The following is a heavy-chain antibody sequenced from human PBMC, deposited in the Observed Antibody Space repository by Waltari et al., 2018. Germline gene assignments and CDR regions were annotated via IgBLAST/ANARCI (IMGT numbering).Heavy chain of an antibody. J-gene: IGHJ4*02. V-gene: IGHV3-33*01. CDR2: IWSDGSQK. CDR1: GFSFSNYG. Sequence: QVQLVESGGGVVQPGRSLRLSCAASGFSFSNYGMPWVRPFPGKGLEWAAVIWSDGSQKYYGDSVKGRFTISRDNSKNTLYLQMNSLTGEDTALYLCARDNRHYYGSGSFPFDFWGQGTLVTVSS. D-gene: IGHD3-10*01. CDR3: ARDNRHYYGSGSFPFDF.